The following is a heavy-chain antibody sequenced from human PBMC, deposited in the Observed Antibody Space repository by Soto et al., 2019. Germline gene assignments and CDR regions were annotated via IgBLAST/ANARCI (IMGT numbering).Heavy chain of an antibody. CDR2: INPNSGGT. CDR3: ARTSIAARRDSYYGMDV. D-gene: IGHD6-6*01. CDR1: GYTFTGYY. Sequence: ASVKVSCKASGYTFTGYYMHWVRQAPGQGLEWMGWINPNSGGTNYAQKFQGWVTMTRDTSISTAYMELSRLRSDDTAVYYCARTSIAARRDSYYGMDVWGQGPTVTVS. V-gene: IGHV1-2*04. J-gene: IGHJ6*02.